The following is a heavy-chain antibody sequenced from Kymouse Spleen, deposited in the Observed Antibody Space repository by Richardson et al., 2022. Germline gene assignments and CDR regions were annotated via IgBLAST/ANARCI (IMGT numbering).Heavy chain of an antibody. J-gene: IGHJ4*02. CDR2: IYYSGST. V-gene: IGHV4-39*01. CDR1: GGSISSSSYY. D-gene: IGHD6-19*01. CDR3: ARAYSSGFDYFDY. Sequence: QLQLQESGPGLVKPSETLSLTCTVSGGSISSSSYYWGWIRQPPGKGLEWIGSIYYSGSTYYNPSLKSRVTISVDTSKNQFSLKLSSVTAADTAVYYCARAYSSGFDYFDYWGQGTLVTVSS.